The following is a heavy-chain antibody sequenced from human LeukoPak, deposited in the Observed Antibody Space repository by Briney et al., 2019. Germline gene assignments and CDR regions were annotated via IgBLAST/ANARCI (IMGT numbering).Heavy chain of an antibody. Sequence: GGSLRLSCAASGFTFSSYAVTWVRQAPGKGLEWVSSISGSGDRMYYADSVRGRLVISRDNSKNTLYLQMNSLRVDDTAVYYCAKGWMFGELLNSWGQGTLVTVSS. V-gene: IGHV3-23*01. J-gene: IGHJ5*01. D-gene: IGHD3-10*02. CDR3: AKGWMFGELLNS. CDR1: GFTFSSYA. CDR2: ISGSGDRM.